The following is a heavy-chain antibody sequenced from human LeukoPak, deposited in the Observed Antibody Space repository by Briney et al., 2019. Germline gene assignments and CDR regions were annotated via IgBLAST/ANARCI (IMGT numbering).Heavy chain of an antibody. CDR2: IYPGDSVT. J-gene: IGHJ4*02. V-gene: IGHV5-51*01. Sequence: GESLKISCKGTGYTFTSYWIGWVRQMPGKGLELMGIIYPGDSVTRYSPSFQGQVTISADKSISTAYLQWSSLKASDTAMYYCARRGDGYNLNSDYWGQGTLVTVSS. CDR1: GYTFTSYW. CDR3: ARRGDGYNLNSDY. D-gene: IGHD5-24*01.